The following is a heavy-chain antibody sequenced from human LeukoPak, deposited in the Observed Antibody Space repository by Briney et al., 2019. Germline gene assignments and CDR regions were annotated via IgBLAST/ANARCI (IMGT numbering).Heavy chain of an antibody. CDR1: GFTFSSYE. CDR2: ISSSGSTI. CDR3: AKDRCSNGVGCYYYYMDV. V-gene: IGHV3-48*03. Sequence: GGSLRLSCAASGFTFSSYEMNWVRQAPGKGLEWVSYISSSGSTIYYADSVKGRFTISRDNAKNSLYLQMNSLRAEDTAVYYCAKDRCSNGVGCYYYYMDVWGKGTTVTISS. J-gene: IGHJ6*03. D-gene: IGHD2-8*01.